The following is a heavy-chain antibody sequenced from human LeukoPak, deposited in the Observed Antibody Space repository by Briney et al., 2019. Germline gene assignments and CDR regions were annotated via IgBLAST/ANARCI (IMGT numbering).Heavy chain of an antibody. CDR3: XXXGYFDWIGGYFDY. CDR1: GYSISSGYY. Sequence: SETLSLTCTVSGYSISSGYYWGWIRQPPGKGLEWIGSIYHSGSTYYNPSLKSRVTISVDTSKNQFSLKLSSVTAADTAVFYXXXXGYFDWIGGYFDYWGQGTLVTVSS. CDR2: IYHSGST. V-gene: IGHV4-38-2*02. D-gene: IGHD3-9*01. J-gene: IGHJ4*02.